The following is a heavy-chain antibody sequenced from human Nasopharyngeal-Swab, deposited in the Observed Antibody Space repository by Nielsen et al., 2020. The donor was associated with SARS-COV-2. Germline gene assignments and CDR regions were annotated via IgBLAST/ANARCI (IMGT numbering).Heavy chain of an antibody. Sequence: GESLKISCAASGVTLSSYWMSWVRQAPGKGLEWVDNIKQDGSEKYYVDSVKGRFTISRDNAKNSLYLQMNSLRAEDTAVYYCARSSRGPYYDFWSGSNYPDYWGQGTLVTVSS. J-gene: IGHJ4*02. D-gene: IGHD3-3*01. CDR3: ARSSRGPYYDFWSGSNYPDY. CDR1: GVTLSSYW. V-gene: IGHV3-7*03. CDR2: IKQDGSEK.